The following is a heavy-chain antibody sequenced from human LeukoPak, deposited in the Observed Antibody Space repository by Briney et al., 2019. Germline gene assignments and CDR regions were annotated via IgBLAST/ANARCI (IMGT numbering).Heavy chain of an antibody. J-gene: IGHJ4*02. CDR2: INQDGTEK. CDR3: ARDREVYDFWNDYIANYFDY. V-gene: IGHV3-7*01. Sequence: PGGSLRLSCAASGFTFSSYWMSWVRQAPGKGLEWVANINQDGTEKYYVDSVKGRFTISRDNAKNSLYLQMNSLRAEDTAVYYCARDREVYDFWNDYIANYFDYWGQGTLVTVSS. CDR1: GFTFSSYW. D-gene: IGHD3-3*01.